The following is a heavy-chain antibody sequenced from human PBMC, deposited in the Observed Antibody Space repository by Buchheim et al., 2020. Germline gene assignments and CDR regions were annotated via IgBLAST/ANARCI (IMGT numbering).Heavy chain of an antibody. D-gene: IGHD2-15*01. CDR2: ITHSGDT. J-gene: IGHJ5*02. CDR3: AREPGYCSGGSCYGGWFDP. Sequence: QVQVQQWGAGMLKPSETLSLTCAVNGASFSGSYWGWIRQPPEKGLEWIGEITHSGDTNYNPSLKSRVTISVDTSKNQFSLKLSSVTAADTAVYYCAREPGYCSGGSCYGGWFDPWGQGTL. CDR1: GASFSGSY. V-gene: IGHV4-34*01.